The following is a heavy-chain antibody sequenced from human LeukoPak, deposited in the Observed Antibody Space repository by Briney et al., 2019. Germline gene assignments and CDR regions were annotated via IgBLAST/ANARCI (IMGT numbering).Heavy chain of an antibody. V-gene: IGHV4-39*01. CDR2: IYYSGST. CDR1: GGPISSISSNNYH. D-gene: IGHD1-7*01. CDR3: AKTTLRAWDAFDV. Sequence: SETLSLTCIVSGGPISSISSNNYHWGWIRQPPGKGLEWIGSIYYSGSTYYNPSLKSRVTVSVDTSKNQFSLELTSVTAADTAVFYCAKTTLRAWDAFDVWGQGTMLTVSS. J-gene: IGHJ3*01.